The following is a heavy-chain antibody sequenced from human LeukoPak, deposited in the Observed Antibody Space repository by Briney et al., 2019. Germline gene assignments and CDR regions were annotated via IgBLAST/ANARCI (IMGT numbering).Heavy chain of an antibody. CDR2: IYYSGST. V-gene: IGHV4-59*01. J-gene: IGHJ4*02. CDR1: GGSISSYY. D-gene: IGHD3-22*01. Sequence: SETLSLTCTVSGGSISSYYWSWIRQPPGKGLEWIGYIYYSGSTNYNPSLKSRVTISVDTSKNQVSLKLSSVTAADTAVYFCAREGASYYDSSGYYEGTDCWGQGTLVTVSS. CDR3: AREGASYYDSSGYYEGTDC.